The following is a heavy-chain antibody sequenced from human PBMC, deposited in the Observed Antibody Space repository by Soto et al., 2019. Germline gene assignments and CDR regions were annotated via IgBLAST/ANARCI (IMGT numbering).Heavy chain of an antibody. CDR1: GGSFSGYY. CDR2: INHSGST. Sequence: PSETLSLTCAVYGGSFSGYYWSWIRQPPGKGLEWIGEINHSGSTNYNPSLKSRVTISVDTSKNQFSLHLSSVTAADTAAYYCARHAAYDSVWGKSDGSDYWGQGTLVTVSS. J-gene: IGHJ4*02. V-gene: IGHV4-34*01. D-gene: IGHD3-16*01. CDR3: ARHAAYDSVWGKSDGSDY.